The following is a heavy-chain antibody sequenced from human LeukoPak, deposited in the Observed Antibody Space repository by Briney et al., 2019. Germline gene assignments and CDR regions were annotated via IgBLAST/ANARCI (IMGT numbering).Heavy chain of an antibody. V-gene: IGHV3-30*02. CDR2: IRYDGSNK. CDR3: AKDGSYYDFGS. D-gene: IGHD3-3*01. Sequence: GGSLRLSCAASGFTFSSYAMSWVRQAPGKGLEWVAFIRYDGSNKYYADSVKGRFTISRDNSKNTLYLQMNSLRPEDTAVYYCAKDGSYYDFGSWGQGILVTVSS. CDR1: GFTFSSYA. J-gene: IGHJ4*02.